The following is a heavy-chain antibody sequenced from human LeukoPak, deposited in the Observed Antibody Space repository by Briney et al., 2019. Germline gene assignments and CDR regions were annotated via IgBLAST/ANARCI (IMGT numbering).Heavy chain of an antibody. Sequence: ASVKVSCKASGYTFTSYGISWVRQAPGQGLEWMVWISAYNGNTNYAQKLQGRVTMTTDKSTSTAYMELRSLRSGDTAVYYCARDRRDDYGDYWGQGTLVTVSS. J-gene: IGHJ4*02. D-gene: IGHD5-24*01. CDR2: ISAYNGNT. CDR1: GYTFTSYG. V-gene: IGHV1-18*01. CDR3: ARDRRDDYGDY.